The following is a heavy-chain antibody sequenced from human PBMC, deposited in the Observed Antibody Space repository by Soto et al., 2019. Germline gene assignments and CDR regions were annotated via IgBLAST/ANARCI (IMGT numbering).Heavy chain of an antibody. CDR1: GGSISSYY. CDR3: ARSDEPTTTYYYGSGSENWFDP. CDR2: IYYSGST. V-gene: IGHV4-59*01. J-gene: IGHJ5*02. Sequence: SETLSLTCTVSGGSISSYYWSWIRQPPGKGLEWIGYIYYSGSTNYNPSLKSRVTISVDTSKNQFSLKLSSVTAADTAVYYCARSDEPTTTYYYGSGSENWFDPWGQGTLVTVSS. D-gene: IGHD3-10*01.